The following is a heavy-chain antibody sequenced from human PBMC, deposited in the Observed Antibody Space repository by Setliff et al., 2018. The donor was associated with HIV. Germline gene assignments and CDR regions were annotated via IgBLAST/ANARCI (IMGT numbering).Heavy chain of an antibody. D-gene: IGHD3-22*01. CDR1: GYTFPNYG. J-gene: IGHJ4*02. Sequence: ASVKVSCKASGYTFPNYGITWVRQAPGQGLGWMGWINPKSDGTNYAQKFQGWITMTRDTSISTAYMELSRLRSDDTAVYHCARGMDYYDTSGYYQYYFDYWGQGTLVTVSS. CDR2: INPKSDGT. V-gene: IGHV1-2*04. CDR3: ARGMDYYDTSGYYQYYFDY.